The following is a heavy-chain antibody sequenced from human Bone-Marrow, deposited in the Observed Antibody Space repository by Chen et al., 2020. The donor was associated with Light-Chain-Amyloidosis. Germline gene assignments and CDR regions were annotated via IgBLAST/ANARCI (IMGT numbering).Heavy chain of an antibody. CDR1: GFTLSRYW. J-gene: IGHJ6*02. Sequence: EVQLVESGGGLVQSGRSLTLSCAASGFTLSRYWMHWVRQAPGKGLVWVSHINGAGSGTDYADYVTGRFIISRDNTKNTLYLQMNSLGVEDTAVYYCARSLGPYGMDVWGQGTTVTVSS. D-gene: IGHD1-26*01. CDR2: INGAGSGT. V-gene: IGHV3-74*01. CDR3: ARSLGPYGMDV.